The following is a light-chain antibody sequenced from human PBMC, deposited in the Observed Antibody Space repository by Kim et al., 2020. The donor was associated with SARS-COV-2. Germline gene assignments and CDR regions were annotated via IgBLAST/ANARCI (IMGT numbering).Light chain of an antibody. CDR3: QQYNNFRT. CDR2: DAS. J-gene: IGKJ1*01. CDR1: QSVSTN. Sequence: SVAPGERAPRSCRASQSVSTNLVWYQQRPGQAPRLLIYDASTRATGIPARFSGSGSGTEFTLTISSLQSEDFAVYYCQQYNNFRTFGQGTKVDIK. V-gene: IGKV3-15*01.